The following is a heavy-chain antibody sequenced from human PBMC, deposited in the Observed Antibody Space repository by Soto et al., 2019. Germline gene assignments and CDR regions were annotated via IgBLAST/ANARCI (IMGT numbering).Heavy chain of an antibody. CDR3: ARDRYCSSTSCSYYYGMDV. D-gene: IGHD2-2*01. V-gene: IGHV3-48*01. Sequence: PGGSLRLSCAASGFTFSSYSMNWVRQAPGKGLEWVSYISSSSSTIYYADSVKGRFTISRDNAKNSLYLQMNSLRAEDTAVYYCARDRYCSSTSCSYYYGMDVWGQGTTVTVSS. CDR1: GFTFSSYS. J-gene: IGHJ6*02. CDR2: ISSSSSTI.